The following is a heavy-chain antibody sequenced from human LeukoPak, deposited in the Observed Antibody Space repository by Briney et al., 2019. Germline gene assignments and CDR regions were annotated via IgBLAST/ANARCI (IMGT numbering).Heavy chain of an antibody. CDR2: IYTSGST. CDR3: ARDGYNYPLGY. V-gene: IGHV4-61*02. Sequence: SQTLSLTCTVSGGSISSGSYYWSWIRQPAGKGLEWIGRIYTSGSTNYNPSLKSRVTISVDTSKNQCSLKLSSVTAADTAAYYCARDGYNYPLGYWGQGTLVTVSS. CDR1: GGSISSGSYY. D-gene: IGHD5-24*01. J-gene: IGHJ4*02.